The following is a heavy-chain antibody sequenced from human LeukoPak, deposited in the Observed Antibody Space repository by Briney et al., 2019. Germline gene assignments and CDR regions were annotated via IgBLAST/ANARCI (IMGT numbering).Heavy chain of an antibody. CDR3: ARLTRRDFAVTPEDY. Sequence: SVKVSCKASGGTFSGYAISWVRQAPGQGLEWTGGIIPVSGTANYAQNFQGRVTITADESTSTAYMELSSLRSEDTAVYYCARLTRRDFAVTPEDYWGQGTLVTVSS. CDR1: GGTFSGYA. CDR2: IIPVSGTA. J-gene: IGHJ4*02. D-gene: IGHD3-9*01. V-gene: IGHV1-69*13.